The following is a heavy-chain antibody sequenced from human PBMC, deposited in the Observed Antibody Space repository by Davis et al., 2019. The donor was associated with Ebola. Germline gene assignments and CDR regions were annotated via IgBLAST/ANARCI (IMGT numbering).Heavy chain of an antibody. CDR1: GYSFTSYW. Sequence: GESLKISCKGSGYSFTSYWIGWVRQMPGKGLEWMGIIYPGDSYTNYSPSFQGHVTISADKSISTAYLQWSSLKASDTAMYYCARLGGSYQYYFDYWGQGTLVTVSS. CDR3: ARLGGSYQYYFDY. V-gene: IGHV5-51*01. D-gene: IGHD1-26*01. J-gene: IGHJ4*02. CDR2: IYPGDSYT.